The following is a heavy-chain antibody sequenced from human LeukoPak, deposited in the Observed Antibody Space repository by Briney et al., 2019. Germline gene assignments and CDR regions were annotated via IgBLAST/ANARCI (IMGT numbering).Heavy chain of an antibody. Sequence: SETLSLTCAVYGGSFSGYYWSWIRQPPGKGLEWIGEINHSGSTNYNPSLKSRVTISVDTSKNQFSLKLSSVTAADTAVYYCARVVHWIQNHRPRGRSNWFDPWGQGTLVTVSS. CDR1: GGSFSGYY. D-gene: IGHD5-18*01. CDR3: ARVVHWIQNHRPRGRSNWFDP. CDR2: INHSGST. V-gene: IGHV4-34*01. J-gene: IGHJ5*02.